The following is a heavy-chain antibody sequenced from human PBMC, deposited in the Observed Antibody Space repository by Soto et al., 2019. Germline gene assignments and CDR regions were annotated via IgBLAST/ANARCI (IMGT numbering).Heavy chain of an antibody. D-gene: IGHD4-4*01. Sequence: PSETLSLTCTVSGGSISSYYWSWIRQPPGKGLEWIGYIYYSGSTNYNPSPKSRVTISVDTSKNQFSLKLSSVTAADTAVYYCARDSDYSNYPGGMDAWGQGTTVTVSS. CDR2: IYYSGST. J-gene: IGHJ6*02. CDR3: ARDSDYSNYPGGMDA. V-gene: IGHV4-59*01. CDR1: GGSISSYY.